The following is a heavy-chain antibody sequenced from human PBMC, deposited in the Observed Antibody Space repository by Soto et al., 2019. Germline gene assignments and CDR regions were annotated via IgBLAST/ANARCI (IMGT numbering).Heavy chain of an antibody. CDR2: ISYDGSKK. V-gene: IGHV3-30*03. CDR1: GFSFSTYG. Sequence: GGSLRLSCVASGFSFSTYGMHWVRQAPGKGLEWVTVISYDGSKKYYADSVKGRFSISRDNSKDTLYLQMNSLRTEDTAVYYCARGEQWLVELVSDWGQGTLVTVSS. CDR3: ARGEQWLVELVSD. J-gene: IGHJ4*02. D-gene: IGHD6-19*01.